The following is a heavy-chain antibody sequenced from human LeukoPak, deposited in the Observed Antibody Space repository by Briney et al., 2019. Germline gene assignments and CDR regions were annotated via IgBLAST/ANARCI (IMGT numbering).Heavy chain of an antibody. J-gene: IGHJ4*02. D-gene: IGHD3-9*01. V-gene: IGHV5-51*01. Sequence: GESLKISCTGSRYGFSSYWIGWVRQMPGKGLEWMGIIYPGDSDTTYSPSFQGQVTISADTSIRTAYLQWSSLKASDTAMYYCARRGRYFDFDLWGQGTLVTVSS. CDR2: IYPGDSDT. CDR1: RYGFSSYW. CDR3: ARRGRYFDFDL.